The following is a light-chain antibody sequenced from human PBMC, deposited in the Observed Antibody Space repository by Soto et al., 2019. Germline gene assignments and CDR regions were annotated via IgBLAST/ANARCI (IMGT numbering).Light chain of an antibody. V-gene: IGKV1-8*01. CDR2: AAS. CDR3: QQYYSYPRT. Sequence: AIRMTQSPSSFSASTGDRVTITCRASHGISSYLAWYQQKPGKAPKLLIYAASTLQSGVPSMFSGSGSGTDFTLTISYLQSEDFATYDCQQYYSYPRTVGQGNKGEIK. J-gene: IGKJ1*01. CDR1: HGISSY.